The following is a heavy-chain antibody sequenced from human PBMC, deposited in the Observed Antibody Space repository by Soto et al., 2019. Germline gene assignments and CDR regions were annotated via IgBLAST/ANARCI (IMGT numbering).Heavy chain of an antibody. CDR3: AREGSYKNYYYYGMDV. V-gene: IGHV4-59*01. CDR2: IYYSGST. J-gene: IGHJ6*02. D-gene: IGHD2-15*01. CDR1: GGSISSYY. Sequence: QVQLQESGPGLVKPSETLSLTCTVSGGSISSYYWSWIRQPPGKGLEWIGYIYYSGSTNYNPSLKSRVTISVDTSKNPFSLKLSSVTAADTAVYYCAREGSYKNYYYYGMDVWGQGTTVTVSS.